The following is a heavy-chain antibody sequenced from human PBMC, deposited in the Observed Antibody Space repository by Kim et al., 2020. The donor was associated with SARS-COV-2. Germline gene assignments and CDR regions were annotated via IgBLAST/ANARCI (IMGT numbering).Heavy chain of an antibody. Sequence: ASVKVSCKASGYTFSNYYIHWVRQAPGEGLEWMGLINPRGGATTYAENFQGRVTLISDTFTTTVYMELSGLRFEDTAVYFCARGGDIVVVPGALGGGYFDLWGRGTLVTVSS. J-gene: IGHJ2*01. D-gene: IGHD2-2*01. CDR2: INPRGGAT. V-gene: IGHV1-46*01. CDR3: ARGGDIVVVPGALGGGYFDL. CDR1: GYTFSNYY.